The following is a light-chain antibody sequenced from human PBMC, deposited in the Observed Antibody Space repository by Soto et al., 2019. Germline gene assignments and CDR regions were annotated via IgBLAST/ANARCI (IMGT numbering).Light chain of an antibody. CDR2: SNN. CDR1: SSNIGSNT. V-gene: IGLV1-44*01. CDR3: AAWDDSLNGPG. Sequence: QSVLTQPPSASGTPGQRVTISCSGSSSNIGSNTVNWYQQLPGTAPKLLIYSNNQRPSGVPDRFSGSKSGTSASLAISGLQSEDEADYYCAAWDDSLNGPGFGGGTKL. J-gene: IGLJ2*01.